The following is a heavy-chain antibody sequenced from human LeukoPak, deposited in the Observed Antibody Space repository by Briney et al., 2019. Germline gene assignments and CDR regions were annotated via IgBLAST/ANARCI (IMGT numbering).Heavy chain of an antibody. CDR3: AKDLGWLQLQGDY. D-gene: IGHD5-24*01. Sequence: GGSLRLSCAASGFTFSSYAMSRDCLAPGKGQEWVSAISGSGGSTYYAGTVKGRFTISRDNSKKPLYLQMNGLRAEDTAVYYCAKDLGWLQLQGDYWGQGTLVTVSS. CDR2: ISGSGGST. V-gene: IGHV3-23*01. J-gene: IGHJ4*02. CDR1: GFTFSSYA.